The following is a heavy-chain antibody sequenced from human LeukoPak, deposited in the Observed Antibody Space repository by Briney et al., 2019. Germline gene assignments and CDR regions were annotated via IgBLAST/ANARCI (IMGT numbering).Heavy chain of an antibody. CDR3: ARGDGGWYGTEDY. Sequence: PSETLSLTCTVSGDSVSSGYYYWSWIRQPPGKGLEWIGNIYYTGSTNYNPSLKSRVTISVDTSKNQFSLKLNSVTAADMAVYYCARGDGGWYGTEDYWGQGTLVTVSS. CDR1: GDSVSSGYYY. J-gene: IGHJ4*02. D-gene: IGHD6-19*01. V-gene: IGHV4-61*01. CDR2: IYYTGST.